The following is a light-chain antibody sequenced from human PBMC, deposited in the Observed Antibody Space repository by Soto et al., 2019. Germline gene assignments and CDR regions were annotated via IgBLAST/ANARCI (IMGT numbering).Light chain of an antibody. Sequence: QSVLTQPASVSGSPGQSITISCTGPSSDVGSYNLVSWYQQHPGKAPKLMIYEVSKRPSGVSNRFSGSKSGNTASLTISGLQAEDEADYYCCSYAGSSTVVFGGGTKLTVL. CDR2: EVS. CDR1: SSDVGSYNL. J-gene: IGLJ2*01. CDR3: CSYAGSSTVV. V-gene: IGLV2-23*02.